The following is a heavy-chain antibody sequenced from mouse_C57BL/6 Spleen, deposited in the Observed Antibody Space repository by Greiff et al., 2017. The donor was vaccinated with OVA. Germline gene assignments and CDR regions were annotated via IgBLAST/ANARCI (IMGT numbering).Heavy chain of an antibody. CDR2: INPSNGGT. J-gene: IGHJ4*01. CDR1: GYTFTSYW. CDR3: AREGLSDAMDY. Sequence: QVQLKQPGTELVKPGASVKLSCKASGYTFTSYWMHWVKQRPGQGLEWIGNINPSNGGTNYNEKFKSKATLTVDKSSSTAYMQLSSLTSEGSAVYYCAREGLSDAMDYWGQGTSVTVSS. V-gene: IGHV1-53*01. D-gene: IGHD1-1*02.